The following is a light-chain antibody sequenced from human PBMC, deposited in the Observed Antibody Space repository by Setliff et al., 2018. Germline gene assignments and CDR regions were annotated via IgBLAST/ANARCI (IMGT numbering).Light chain of an antibody. CDR1: SSDVGAYSH. CDR2: EVS. CDR3: MSYTTIRTYV. Sequence: LTQPASVSGSPGQPITISCAGTSSDVGAYSHVSWYQQYPGKAPKLMISEVSNRPSGVSYRFSGSKSGNTASLTISGLQAEDEADYYCMSYTTIRTYVFGTGTKVTVL. V-gene: IGLV2-14*01. J-gene: IGLJ1*01.